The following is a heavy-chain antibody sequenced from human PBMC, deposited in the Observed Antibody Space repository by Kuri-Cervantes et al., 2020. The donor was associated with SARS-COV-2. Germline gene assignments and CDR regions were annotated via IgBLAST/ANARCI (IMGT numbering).Heavy chain of an antibody. CDR2: IYYSGST. J-gene: IGHJ5*02. CDR1: GGSISSGDYY. CDR3: ARDGRSSWYNWFDP. V-gene: IGHV4-61*08. Sequence: SETLSLTCTVSGGSISSGDYYWSWIRQPPGKGLEWIGYIYYSGSTNYNPSLKSRVSISVDTSKNQFSLKLSSVTATDTAVYYCARDGRSSWYNWFDPWGQGTLVTVSS. D-gene: IGHD6-13*01.